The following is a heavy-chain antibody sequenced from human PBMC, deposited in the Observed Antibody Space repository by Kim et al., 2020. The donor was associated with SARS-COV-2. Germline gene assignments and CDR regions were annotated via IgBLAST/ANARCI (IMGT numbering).Heavy chain of an antibody. V-gene: IGHV3-23*03. CDR3: AKPGYGSGLSYFDY. CDR2: IYSGGSST. D-gene: IGHD3-10*01. CDR1: GFTFSSYA. J-gene: IGHJ4*02. Sequence: GGSLRLSCAASGFTFSSYAMSWVRQAPGKGLEWVSVIYSGGSSTYYADSVKGRFTISRDNSKNTLYLQMNSLRAEDTAVYYCAKPGYGSGLSYFDYWGQGTLVTVSS.